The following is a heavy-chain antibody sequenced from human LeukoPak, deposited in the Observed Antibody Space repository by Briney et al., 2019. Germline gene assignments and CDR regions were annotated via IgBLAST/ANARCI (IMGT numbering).Heavy chain of an antibody. CDR2: MNPNSGNT. D-gene: IGHD3-22*01. V-gene: IGHV1-8*01. CDR1: GYTFTSYD. Sequence: ASVKVSCKASGYTFTSYDINWVRQATGQGLEWMGWMNPNSGNTGYAQKFQGRVTMTRNTSISTAYMELSSLRSEDTAVYYCARDYDSSGSNYFDYWGQGTLVTVSS. CDR3: ARDYDSSGSNYFDY. J-gene: IGHJ4*02.